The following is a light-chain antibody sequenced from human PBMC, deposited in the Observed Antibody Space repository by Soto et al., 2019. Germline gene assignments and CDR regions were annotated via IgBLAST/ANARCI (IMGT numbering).Light chain of an antibody. CDR2: GAS. CDR3: EQWGNSPRVT. Sequence: IVLTQSPGTLSLSPGERATLSCRASDSVSISYLAWYQQRSGQAPRLLIYGASTRATGIPDRFSGSGSGRCFTLAIRRLEPEDSAVYFCEQWGNSPRVTFGGGTKVEIK. V-gene: IGKV3-20*01. J-gene: IGKJ4*01. CDR1: DSVSISY.